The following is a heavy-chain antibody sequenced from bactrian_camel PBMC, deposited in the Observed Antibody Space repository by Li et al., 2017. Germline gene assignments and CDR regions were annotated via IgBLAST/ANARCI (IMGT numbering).Heavy chain of an antibody. J-gene: IGHJ4*01. V-gene: IGHV3-3*01. Sequence: QVQLVESGGGSVQTGGSLRLSCVVSGHSRGSNCVGWYRLPPGRAPAEREGIAAIRRSGGDTYYADSVKGRFTISQDKSKTMVYLQMNSLEPEDTAMYYCAADWPTDGGPCLRRKEYEYMGQGTQVTVS. CDR2: IRRSGGDT. CDR1: GHSRGSNC. CDR3: AADWPTDGGPCLRRKEYEY. D-gene: IGHD1*01.